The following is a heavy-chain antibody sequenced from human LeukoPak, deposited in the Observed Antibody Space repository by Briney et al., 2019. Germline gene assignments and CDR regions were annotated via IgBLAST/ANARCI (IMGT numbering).Heavy chain of an antibody. J-gene: IGHJ5*02. D-gene: IGHD3-10*02. CDR3: AKEVFEESADNWFDP. V-gene: IGHV3-33*06. CDR2: IWFDGTEK. Sequence: PGGSLRLSCVTSGFTFTSFGMHWVRQAPGKGLEWVAGIWFDGTEKYYADSVKGRFTVSRDNSKNTVHLQMNGLRAEDTAEYYCAKEVFEESADNWFDPWGQGTLVTVSS. CDR1: GFTFTSFG.